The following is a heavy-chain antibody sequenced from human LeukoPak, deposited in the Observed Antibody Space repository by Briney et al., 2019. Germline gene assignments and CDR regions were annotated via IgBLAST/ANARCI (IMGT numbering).Heavy chain of an antibody. CDR2: INHSGST. D-gene: IGHD3-10*01. CDR1: GGSFSGYY. J-gene: IGHJ4*02. Sequence: PSETLSLTCAVYGGSFSGYYWSWIRQPPGKGLEWIGEINHSGSTNYNPSLKSRVTISVDTSKNQFSLKLSSVTAADTAVYYCARHLLHYYGSGSYIDYWGQGTLVTVSS. V-gene: IGHV4-34*01. CDR3: ARHLLHYYGSGSYIDY.